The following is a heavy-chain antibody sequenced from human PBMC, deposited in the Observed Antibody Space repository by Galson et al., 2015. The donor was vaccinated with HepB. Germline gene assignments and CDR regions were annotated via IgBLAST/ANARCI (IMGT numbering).Heavy chain of an antibody. Sequence: QSGAEVKKPGESLRISCTGSGHSFTRHWIDWVRQMPGKGLEWMGRIDTRDSNTNYSPSFEGNVTFSADKSISAAYLQWSSLKASDTAMYHCARRVTFGGVIVWGQGTLVAVSS. CDR3: ARRVTFGGVIV. D-gene: IGHD3-16*02. CDR1: GHSFTRHW. V-gene: IGHV5-10-1*01. CDR2: IDTRDSNT. J-gene: IGHJ4*02.